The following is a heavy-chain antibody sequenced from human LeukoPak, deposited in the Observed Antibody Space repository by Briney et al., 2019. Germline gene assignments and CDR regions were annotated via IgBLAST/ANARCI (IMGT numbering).Heavy chain of an antibody. J-gene: IGHJ4*02. CDR1: GFTVSSNY. CDR3: ARDRGFWSGYFDY. D-gene: IGHD3-3*01. V-gene: IGHV3-66*02. CDR2: IYSGGST. Sequence: GGSLRLSCAASGFTVSSNYMSWVRQAPGKGLEWVSVIYSGGSTYYADSVKGRFTISRDNSKNTLYLQMNSLRAEGTAVYYCARDRGFWSGYFDYWGQGTLVTVSS.